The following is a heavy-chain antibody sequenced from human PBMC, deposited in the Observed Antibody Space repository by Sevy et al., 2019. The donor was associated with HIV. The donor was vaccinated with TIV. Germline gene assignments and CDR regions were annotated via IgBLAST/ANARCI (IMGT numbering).Heavy chain of an antibody. CDR3: ARGIWSGYYLYAFDI. D-gene: IGHD3-3*01. CDR2: ISSSSSYI. CDR1: GFTFSSYI. J-gene: IGHJ3*02. V-gene: IGHV3-21*01. Sequence: GGSLRLSCAASGFTFSSYIMNWVRQAPGKGLEWVSSISSSSSYIYYADSVKGRFTISRDKAKNSLYLQMNSLRAEDTAVYYCARGIWSGYYLYAFDIWGQGTMVTVSS.